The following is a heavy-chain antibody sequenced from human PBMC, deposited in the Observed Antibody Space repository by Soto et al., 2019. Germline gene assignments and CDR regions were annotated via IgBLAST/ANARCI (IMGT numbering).Heavy chain of an antibody. Sequence: QVQLQESGPGLVKPSQTLSLTCTVSGGSISSGDYYWSWIRQPPGKGLEWIGYIYYSGSTYYNPSLKSRFTISVDTSKNQFSLKLSSVTAADTAVYYCARDRVLRFLEWSLIGEYYYYGMDVWGQGTTVTVSS. V-gene: IGHV4-30-4*01. CDR1: GGSISSGDYY. CDR2: IYYSGST. J-gene: IGHJ6*02. D-gene: IGHD3-3*01. CDR3: ARDRVLRFLEWSLIGEYYYYGMDV.